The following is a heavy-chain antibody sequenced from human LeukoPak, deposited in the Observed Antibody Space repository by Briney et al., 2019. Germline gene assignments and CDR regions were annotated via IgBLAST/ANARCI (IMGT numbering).Heavy chain of an antibody. CDR2: IIPILGIA. V-gene: IGHV1-69*04. Sequence: GASVKVSCKASGYTFTSYGISWVRQAPGQGLEWMGRIIPILGIANYAQKFQGRVTITADKSTSTAYMELSSLRSEDTAVYYCASLDSSGYYPQSYWGQGTLVTVSS. J-gene: IGHJ4*02. CDR3: ASLDSSGYYPQSY. CDR1: GYTFTSYG. D-gene: IGHD3-22*01.